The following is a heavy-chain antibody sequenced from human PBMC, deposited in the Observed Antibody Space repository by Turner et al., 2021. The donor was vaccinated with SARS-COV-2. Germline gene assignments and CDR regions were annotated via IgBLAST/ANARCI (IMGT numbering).Heavy chain of an antibody. CDR3: ARFGYYDILTGYSMTYYFDY. CDR2: IYYSGST. Sequence: QVQLQESGPGLVKPSETLSLTCTVSGGSISRYYCSWNRQPPGKGLEWIGSIYYSGSTNYNPSIKSRVTISVDTSKNQFSLKLSSVTAADTAVYYCARFGYYDILTGYSMTYYFDYWGQGTLVTVSS. J-gene: IGHJ4*02. V-gene: IGHV4-59*01. CDR1: GGSISRYY. D-gene: IGHD3-9*01.